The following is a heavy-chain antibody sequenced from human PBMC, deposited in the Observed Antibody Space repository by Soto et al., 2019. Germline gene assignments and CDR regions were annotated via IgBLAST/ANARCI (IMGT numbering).Heavy chain of an antibody. CDR3: AKDIHSHQWLVHRGFQH. CDR1: GFTFDDYA. J-gene: IGHJ1*01. CDR2: ISWNSGSI. Sequence: EVQLVESGGGLVQPGRSLRLSCAASGFTFDDYAMHWVRQAPGKGLEWVSGISWNSGSIGYADSVKGRFTISRDNAKNSLYLQMNSLRAEDTALYYCAKDIHSHQWLVHRGFQHWGQGTLVTVSS. V-gene: IGHV3-9*01. D-gene: IGHD6-19*01.